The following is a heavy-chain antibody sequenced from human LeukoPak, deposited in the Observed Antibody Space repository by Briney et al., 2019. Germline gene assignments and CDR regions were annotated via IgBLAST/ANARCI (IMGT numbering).Heavy chain of an antibody. V-gene: IGHV3-23*01. CDR2: ISDSGGDT. J-gene: IGHJ6*02. Sequence: GGSLRLSCAASGFTFSSYGMSWVRQAPGQGLEWVSAISDSGGDTNYAESVKGRVTISRDRSKSTVYMQMNSLRAEDTAVSYCSNVPYSDYVSWRLPFIDAWGQGTTVAISS. D-gene: IGHD3-10*01. CDR3: SNVPYSDYVSWRLPFIDA. CDR1: GFTFSSYG.